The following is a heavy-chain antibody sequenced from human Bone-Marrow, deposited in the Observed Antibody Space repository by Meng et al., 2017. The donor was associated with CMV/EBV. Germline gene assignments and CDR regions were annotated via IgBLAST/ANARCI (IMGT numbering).Heavy chain of an antibody. V-gene: IGHV3-48*04. CDR2: IVSSSSTL. CDR3: TVRFDY. J-gene: IGHJ4*02. Sequence: GGSLRLSCAASGFTFKSYSMNWVRQAPGKGLEWVSYIVSSSSTLYYADSVKGRFTISRDNAKNSLYLQMNSLRAEDTAVYYCTVRFDYWGQGTLVTVSS. CDR1: GFTFKSYS. D-gene: IGHD3-22*01.